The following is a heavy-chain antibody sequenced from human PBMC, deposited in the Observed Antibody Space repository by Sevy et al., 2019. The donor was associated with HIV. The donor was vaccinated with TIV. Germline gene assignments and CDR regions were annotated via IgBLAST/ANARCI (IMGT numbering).Heavy chain of an antibody. CDR1: GFTFSSYS. J-gene: IGHJ3*02. V-gene: IGHV3-21*01. Sequence: GGSLRLSCAASGFTFSSYSMHWVRQAPGKGLEWVSSISGLSNYIYYADSMKGRFSLSRDNAKNSLYLQMISLRAEETAVFYCARAVPATDAFDIWGQGTLVTVSS. CDR2: ISGLSNYI. CDR3: ARAVPATDAFDI. D-gene: IGHD6-19*01.